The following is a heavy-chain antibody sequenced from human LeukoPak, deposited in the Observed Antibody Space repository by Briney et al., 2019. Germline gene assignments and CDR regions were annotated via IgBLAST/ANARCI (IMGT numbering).Heavy chain of an antibody. D-gene: IGHD2-21*02. CDR3: ARSKNIVVVTATGRGYFQH. CDR1: GGSISSSSYY. Sequence: SETLSLTCTVSGGSISSSSYYWGWIRQPPGKGLEWIGSIYYSGSTYYNPSLKSRVTISVDTSKNQFSLKLSSVTAADTAVYYCARSKNIVVVTATGRGYFQHWGQGTLVTVSS. J-gene: IGHJ1*01. CDR2: IYYSGST. V-gene: IGHV4-39*01.